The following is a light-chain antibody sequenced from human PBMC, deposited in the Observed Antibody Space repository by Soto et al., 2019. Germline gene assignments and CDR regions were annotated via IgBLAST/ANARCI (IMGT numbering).Light chain of an antibody. CDR3: QQYNNWPLT. CDR2: GAS. CDR1: QSVSSN. V-gene: IGKV3-15*01. J-gene: IGKJ4*01. Sequence: EIVMTQSPATLSVSPGERATLSCRASQSVSSNLAWYQQKPGQAPRLLIYGASTRATGISDRFSGSGSGTEFTLTISSLQSEDFAVYDCQQYNNWPLTFGGGTKVEIK.